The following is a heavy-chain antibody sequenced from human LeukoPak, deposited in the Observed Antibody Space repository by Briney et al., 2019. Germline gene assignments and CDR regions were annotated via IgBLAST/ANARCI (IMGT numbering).Heavy chain of an antibody. CDR2: IHYSGST. D-gene: IGHD2-2*01. J-gene: IGHJ3*02. CDR1: GGYISSSEYY. CDR3: ARLRYCSSTSCYFAFDI. V-gene: IGHV4-30-4*08. Sequence: PSQTLSLTCTVSGGYISSSEYYWSWIRQPPGKGLEWIGYIHYSGSTYYNPSLKSRVTISVDTSKNQFSLKLSSVTAADTAVYYCARLRYCSSTSCYFAFDIWGQGTMVTISS.